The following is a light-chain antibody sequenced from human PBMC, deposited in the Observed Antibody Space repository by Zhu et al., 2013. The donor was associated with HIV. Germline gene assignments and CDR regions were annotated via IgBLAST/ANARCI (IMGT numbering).Light chain of an antibody. CDR1: QSVTSN. V-gene: IGKV3-15*01. CDR2: GAS. J-gene: IGKJ1*01. CDR3: QQYHSSNRT. Sequence: EIVMTQSPATLSVSPGERATLSCRASQSVTSNLAWYQQKRGQAPRLLIYGASTRATGIPARFSGRGSGTEFTLTISSLQSEDFAVYYCQQYHSSNRTFGQGTKVELK.